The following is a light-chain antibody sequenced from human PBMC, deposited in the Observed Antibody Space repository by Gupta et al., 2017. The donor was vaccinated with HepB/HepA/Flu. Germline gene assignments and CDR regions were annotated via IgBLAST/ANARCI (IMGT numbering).Light chain of an antibody. Sequence: QSALTQPASVSASPGQSITISCTGTSSDVGKYNHVSWYQQHPGKDPELMIHAVIKRPSGVSNRFSGSMSGNTASLTITGRQAEDEAVYYCCSYAGNVIFGGGTKVSVL. J-gene: IGLJ2*01. CDR3: CSYAGNVI. CDR1: SSDVGKYNH. V-gene: IGLV2-23*02. CDR2: AVI.